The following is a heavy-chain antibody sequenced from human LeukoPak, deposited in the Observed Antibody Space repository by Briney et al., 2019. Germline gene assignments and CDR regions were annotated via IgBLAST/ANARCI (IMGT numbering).Heavy chain of an antibody. CDR3: ARDVLRFLEWLGMDV. V-gene: IGHV3-48*02. Sequence: PGGSLRLSCAASGLTFSSYSMNWVRQAPGKGLEWVSYISSSSSIRYYADSVKGRFTISRDNAKNSLYLQMNSLRDEDTAVYYCARDVLRFLEWLGMDVWGQGTTVTASS. D-gene: IGHD3-3*01. CDR1: GLTFSSYS. J-gene: IGHJ6*02. CDR2: ISSSSSIR.